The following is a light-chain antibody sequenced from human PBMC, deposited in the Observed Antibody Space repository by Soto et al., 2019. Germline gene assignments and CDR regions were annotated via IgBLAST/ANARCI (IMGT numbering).Light chain of an antibody. CDR3: QQYGRSPL. V-gene: IGKV3-20*01. CDR1: QSVSISY. J-gene: IGKJ1*01. Sequence: EIVLTQSPGTLSLSPGERATLSCRASQSVSISYLAWYQQKPGQALRLLIYGSSSRATRIPDSFSGSGSGTDVTLTISTLEPEDFAVYYCQQYGRSPLFGQGTKLDIK. CDR2: GSS.